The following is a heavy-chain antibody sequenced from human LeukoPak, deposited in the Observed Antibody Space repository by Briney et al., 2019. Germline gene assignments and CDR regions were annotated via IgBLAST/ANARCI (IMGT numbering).Heavy chain of an antibody. Sequence: GGSLRLSCAASGFTFSNYAMTWVRQAPGKGLEWVSGISGSADSTYYADSVKGRFTISRDNAKNSLYLQMNSLRAEDTAVYYCARGAYYYEDWGQGTLVTVSS. CDR3: ARGAYYYED. CDR1: GFTFSNYA. J-gene: IGHJ4*02. CDR2: ISGSADST. V-gene: IGHV3-23*01.